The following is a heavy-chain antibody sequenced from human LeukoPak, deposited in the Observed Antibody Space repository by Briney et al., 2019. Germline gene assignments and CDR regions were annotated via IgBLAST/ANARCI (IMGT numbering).Heavy chain of an antibody. J-gene: IGHJ4*02. D-gene: IGHD1-26*01. V-gene: IGHV3-23*01. Sequence: GGSLRLSCAASEFTVSSNYMSWVRQAPGKGLEWVSVINGGGASTDYADSLKGRFTISRDNSKNTLYLEMSSLRAEDTAIYYCAKDRVGAILYFDYWGQGSLVTVSS. CDR3: AKDRVGAILYFDY. CDR1: EFTVSSNY. CDR2: INGGGAST.